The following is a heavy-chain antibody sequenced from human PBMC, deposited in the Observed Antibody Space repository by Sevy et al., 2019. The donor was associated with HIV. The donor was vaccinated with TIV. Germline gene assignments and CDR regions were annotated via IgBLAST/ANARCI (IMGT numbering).Heavy chain of an antibody. CDR2: INGGGGST. D-gene: IGHD3-3*01. CDR1: GFRFSAFG. Sequence: GGSLRLSCVASGFRFSAFGMAWVRQAAGEGLEWVSGINGGGGSTYYRNSVKGRFTVSGDNSKNTVYLQMNSLRPDDTAVYYCAKAPYYDFWSHNYNNWFDPWGQGTLVTVSS. V-gene: IGHV3-23*02. J-gene: IGHJ5*02. CDR3: AKAPYYDFWSHNYNNWFDP.